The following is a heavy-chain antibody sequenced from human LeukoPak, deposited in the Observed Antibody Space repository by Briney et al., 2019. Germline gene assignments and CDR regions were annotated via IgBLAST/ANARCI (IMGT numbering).Heavy chain of an antibody. V-gene: IGHV4-39*07. D-gene: IGHD2-2*01. CDR2: IYFSGST. J-gene: IGHJ4*02. CDR1: GDSISSANYY. Sequence: SETLSLTCTVSGDSISSANYYWGWVRQPPGKGQEGIGSIYFSGSTYYNPSLKSRVTISVETSKVQFSLKLSSVTAADTAVYYCARDSCSSTSCRKKFDNWGQGTLLTVSS. CDR3: ARDSCSSTSCRKKFDN.